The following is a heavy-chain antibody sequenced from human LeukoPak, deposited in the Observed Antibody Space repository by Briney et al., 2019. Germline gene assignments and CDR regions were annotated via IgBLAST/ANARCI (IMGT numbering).Heavy chain of an antibody. Sequence: ASVKVSCKASGGTFSSYAISWVRQAPGQGLEWMGGIIPIFGTANYAQKFQGRVTITADEPTSTAYMELSSLRSEDTAVYYCARYDFWSGYYFKASRGYYFDYWGQGTLVTVSS. V-gene: IGHV1-69*13. CDR2: IIPIFGTA. CDR3: ARYDFWSGYYFKASRGYYFDY. J-gene: IGHJ4*02. D-gene: IGHD3-3*01. CDR1: GGTFSSYA.